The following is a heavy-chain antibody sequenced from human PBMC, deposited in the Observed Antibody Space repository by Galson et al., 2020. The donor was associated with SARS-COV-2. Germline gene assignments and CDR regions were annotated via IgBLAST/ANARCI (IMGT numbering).Heavy chain of an antibody. Sequence: GESLKISCAASSFTFSSYSMNWVRQAPGKGLEWVSSISAASSYIYYTDSVKGRFTISRDNAKNSVYLQMNSLRAEDTAVYYCARAELQGLIYHYYNGMDVWGQGTTVTVSS. V-gene: IGHV3-21*01. J-gene: IGHJ6*02. CDR2: ISAASSYI. CDR1: SFTFSSYS. CDR3: ARAELQGLIYHYYNGMDV. D-gene: IGHD1-1*01.